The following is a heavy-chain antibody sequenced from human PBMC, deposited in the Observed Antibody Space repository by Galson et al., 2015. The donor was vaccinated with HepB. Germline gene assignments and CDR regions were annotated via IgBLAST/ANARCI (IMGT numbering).Heavy chain of an antibody. J-gene: IGHJ5*02. CDR1: GFTFSSYG. V-gene: IGHV3-30*03. D-gene: IGHD3-3*01. CDR3: ARTYYDFGSSP. Sequence: SLRLSCAASGFTFSSYGMHWVRQAPGKGLEWVAVISYDGSNKYYADSVKGRFTISRDNSKNTLYLQMNSLRAEDTAVYYCARTYYDFGSSPFGQGTLVTVSS. CDR2: ISYDGSNK.